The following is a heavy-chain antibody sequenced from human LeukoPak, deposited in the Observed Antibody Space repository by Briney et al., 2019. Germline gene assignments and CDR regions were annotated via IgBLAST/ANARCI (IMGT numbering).Heavy chain of an antibody. Sequence: GASVKVSCKVSGYTFIGYYMHWVRQAPGQGLEWMGRIIPSLGTTTYAQKFQGRVTIATDKSTNTTYMELSSLRSEDTAVYYCAREKYGLDAFDIWGQGTVVTVSS. CDR1: GYTFIGYY. CDR2: IIPSLGTT. D-gene: IGHD4-17*01. J-gene: IGHJ3*02. V-gene: IGHV1-69*08. CDR3: AREKYGLDAFDI.